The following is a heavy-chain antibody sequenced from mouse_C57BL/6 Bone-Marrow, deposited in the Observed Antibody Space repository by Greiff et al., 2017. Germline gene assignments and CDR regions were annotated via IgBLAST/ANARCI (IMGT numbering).Heavy chain of an antibody. D-gene: IGHD1-1*01. CDR2: IWGVGST. V-gene: IGHV2-6*01. CDR1: GFSLTSYG. J-gene: IGHJ4*01. CDR3: ASRHYYGPHYAMDY. Sequence: VQLQESGPGLVAPSQSLSITCTVSGFSLTSYGVDWVRQSPGKGLEWLGVIWGVGSTNYNSALKSRLSISKDNSKSQVFLKMNSLQTADTAMYYCASRHYYGPHYAMDYWGQGTSVTVSS.